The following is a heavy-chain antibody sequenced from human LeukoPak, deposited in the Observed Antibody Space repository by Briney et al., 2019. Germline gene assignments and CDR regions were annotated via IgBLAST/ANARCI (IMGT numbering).Heavy chain of an antibody. CDR1: GGSISTNNW. V-gene: IGHV4-4*02. CDR3: ARRDYYGSGSIDY. D-gene: IGHD3-10*01. J-gene: IGHJ4*02. Sequence: SETLSLTCAVSGGSISTNNWWSWVRQPPGKGLEWIGELYHTGSTNYNPSLKSRVTISVDKSENEFSLKLTSVTAADTAVYYCARRDYYGSGSIDYWGQGTLVTVSS. CDR2: LYHTGST.